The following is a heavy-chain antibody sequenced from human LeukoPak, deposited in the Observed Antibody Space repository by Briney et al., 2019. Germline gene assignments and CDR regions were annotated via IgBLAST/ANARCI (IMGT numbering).Heavy chain of an antibody. CDR2: INHSGST. Sequence: SETLSLTCAVSGGSISSSNWWSWVRQPPGKGLEWIGEINHSGSTNYNPSLKSRVTISVDTSKNQFSLKLSSVTAADTAVYYCARGRRTRYFDYWGQGTLVTVSS. CDR3: ARGRRTRYFDY. J-gene: IGHJ4*02. D-gene: IGHD1-14*01. CDR1: GGSISSSNW. V-gene: IGHV4-4*02.